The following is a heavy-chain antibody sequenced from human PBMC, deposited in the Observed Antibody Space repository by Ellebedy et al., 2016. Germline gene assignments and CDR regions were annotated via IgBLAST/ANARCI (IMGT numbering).Heavy chain of an antibody. J-gene: IGHJ3*02. D-gene: IGHD4-17*01. CDR1: GFTFDDYG. V-gene: IGHV3-20*01. CDR3: ARDNKVYGDFEVDDAFDI. CDR2: INWNGGST. Sequence: GGSLRLSCAASGFTFDDYGMSWVRQAPGKGLEWVSGINWNGGSTGYADSVKGRFTISRDNAKNSLYLQMNSLRAEDTALYHCARDNKVYGDFEVDDAFDIWGQGTMVTVSS.